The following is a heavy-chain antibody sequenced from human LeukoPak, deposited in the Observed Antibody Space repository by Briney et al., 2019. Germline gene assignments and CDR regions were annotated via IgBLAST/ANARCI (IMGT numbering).Heavy chain of an antibody. V-gene: IGHV6-1*01. CDR2: TYYRSKWYN. Sequence: SQTLSLTCALSGDIFSSNSAAWHWIRQSPSRGLEWLGRTYYRSKWYNDYAVSVKSRIAINPDTSKNQFSLQLNSVTPEDTAVYYCASSDNSGHLLAYWGQGTLVTVSS. D-gene: IGHD3-22*01. J-gene: IGHJ4*02. CDR1: GDIFSSNSAA. CDR3: ASSDNSGHLLAY.